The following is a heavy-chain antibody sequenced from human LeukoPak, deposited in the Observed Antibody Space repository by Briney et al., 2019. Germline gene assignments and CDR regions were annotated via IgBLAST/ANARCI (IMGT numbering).Heavy chain of an antibody. D-gene: IGHD2-2*01. V-gene: IGHV3-74*01. CDR3: ASFSASPPYCSSTSCYAIDY. CDR1: GFTFGSYW. J-gene: IGHJ4*02. CDR2: INSDGSST. Sequence: GGSLRLSCAASGFTFGSYWMHWVRQAPGKGLVWVSRINSDGSSTSYADSVKGRFTISRDNAKNTLYLQMNSLRAEDTAVYYCASFSASPPYCSSTSCYAIDYWGQGTLVTVSS.